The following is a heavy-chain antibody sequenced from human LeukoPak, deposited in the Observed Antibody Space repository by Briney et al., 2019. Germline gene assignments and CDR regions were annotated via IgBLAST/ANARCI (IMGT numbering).Heavy chain of an antibody. V-gene: IGHV3-21*01. CDR2: ISSSSSYV. CDR3: ARDKDVYFDY. CDR1: GFTFSSYS. Sequence: GESLTLSCAASGFTFSSYSMNWVRQAPGKGLEWVSFISSSSSYVYYADSVKGRFTISRDNAKNSLYLQMNRLRVEDTAVYYCARDKDVYFDYWGQGTLVTVSS. J-gene: IGHJ4*02.